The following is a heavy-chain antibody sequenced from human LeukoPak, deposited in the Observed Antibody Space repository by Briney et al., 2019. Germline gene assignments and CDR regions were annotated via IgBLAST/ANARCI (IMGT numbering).Heavy chain of an antibody. D-gene: IGHD2-8*01. J-gene: IGHJ4*02. CDR1: GYTFTSYY. CDR3: ARTDCSNGVFYIPHFDY. Sequence: ASVKVSCKASGYTFTSYYMHWVRQAPGQGLEWMGIINPSGGSTSYAQKFQGRVTMTRDTSTSTVYMELSSLRSEDTAVYYCARTDCSNGVFYIPHFDYWGQGTLVTVSS. V-gene: IGHV1-46*01. CDR2: INPSGGST.